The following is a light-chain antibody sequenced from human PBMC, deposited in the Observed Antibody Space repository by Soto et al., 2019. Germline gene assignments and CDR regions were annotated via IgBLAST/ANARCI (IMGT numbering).Light chain of an antibody. CDR3: CSYTTSNTRQIV. Sequence: QSALTQPASGSGSPGQSITISCTGTSSDVGGYNYVSWYQQHPGKAPKFMSYDVSNRPSWVSNRFSGSKSGTTASLTISGLQAEDEADYYCCSYTTSNTRQIVFGTGTKVTVL. V-gene: IGLV2-14*01. CDR2: DVS. J-gene: IGLJ1*01. CDR1: SSDVGGYNY.